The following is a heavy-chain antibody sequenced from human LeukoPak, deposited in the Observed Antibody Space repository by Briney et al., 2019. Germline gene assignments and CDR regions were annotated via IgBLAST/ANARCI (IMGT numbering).Heavy chain of an antibody. D-gene: IGHD3-22*01. Sequence: SDTLSLTCSVSCGFISSSSYYWGWIRQPPGEGLGWNGRIYYSGSTYYNPSLKSRVTISVDTTKNHFSLKLSSVTAADTAVYYFARHLSRGYYYVPSNLFDPWGQGTLVTVSS. CDR3: ARHLSRGYYYVPSNLFDP. CDR1: CGFISSSSYY. V-gene: IGHV4-39*01. CDR2: IYYSGST. J-gene: IGHJ5*02.